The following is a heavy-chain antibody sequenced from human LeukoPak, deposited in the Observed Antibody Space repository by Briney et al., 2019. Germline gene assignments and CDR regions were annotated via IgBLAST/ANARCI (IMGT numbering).Heavy chain of an antibody. Sequence: GASVKVSCTASGYTFTSYYIHWVRQAPGQGLEWMGIINPSGGTTVYAQNFQGGVIMTRDTSTSTVHMDLSSLRSEDAAVYYCAREPRPVGATSFGYYFDYWGQGTLVTVSS. J-gene: IGHJ4*02. D-gene: IGHD1-26*01. V-gene: IGHV1-46*01. CDR3: AREPRPVGATSFGYYFDY. CDR2: INPSGGTT. CDR1: GYTFTSYY.